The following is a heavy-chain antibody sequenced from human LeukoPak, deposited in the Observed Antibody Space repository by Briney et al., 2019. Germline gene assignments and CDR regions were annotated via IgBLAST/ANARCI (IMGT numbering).Heavy chain of an antibody. J-gene: IGHJ4*02. Sequence: ASVRVSCKASGYTFTGYFMHWVRQAPGQGLEWMGWINPYSGATNYVQKFQGRVTMTRDTSISTAYMELRSLRSDDTAVYYCASNTGSDSSCYGYWGQGTLVTVSS. CDR3: ASNTGSDSSCYGY. CDR1: GYTFTGYF. CDR2: INPYSGAT. D-gene: IGHD3-22*01. V-gene: IGHV1-2*02.